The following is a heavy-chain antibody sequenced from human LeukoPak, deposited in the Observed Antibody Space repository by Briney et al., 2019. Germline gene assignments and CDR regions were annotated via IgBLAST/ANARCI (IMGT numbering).Heavy chain of an antibody. D-gene: IGHD3-10*01. CDR3: AKDELLWFGGNWFDP. CDR1: GFTFSSYS. CDR2: ISSGSSTI. V-gene: IGHV3-48*01. Sequence: GGSLRLSCAASGFTFSSYSMNWVRQAPGKGLEWISYISSGSSTIYYADSVKGRFTISRDNSKNTLYLQMNSLRAEDTAVYYCAKDELLWFGGNWFDPWGQGTLVTVSS. J-gene: IGHJ5*02.